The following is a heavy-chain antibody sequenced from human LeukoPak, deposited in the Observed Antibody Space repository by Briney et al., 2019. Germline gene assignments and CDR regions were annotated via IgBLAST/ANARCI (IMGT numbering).Heavy chain of an antibody. CDR1: GYTFTGYY. CDR2: INPNSGGT. J-gene: IGHJ3*02. D-gene: IGHD3-10*01. CDR3: ARDRSKYGSGSYLGAFDI. Sequence: ASVKVSCKASGYTFTGYYMHWVRQAPGQGLEWMGWINPNSGGTNYAQKFQGRVTMTSDTSISTAYMELSRLRSDDTAVYYCARDRSKYGSGSYLGAFDIWGQGTMVTVSS. V-gene: IGHV1-2*02.